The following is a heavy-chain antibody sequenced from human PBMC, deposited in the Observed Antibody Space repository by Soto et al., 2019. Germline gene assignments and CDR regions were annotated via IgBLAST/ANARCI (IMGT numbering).Heavy chain of an antibody. Sequence: GGSLRLSGAAGGLTFSSYGMHWVRQAPGKGLEWVTVIWYDGSNKYYADSVKGRFTISRDNSKNTLYLQMNSLRAEDTAVYYCARDLTVENAFDIWGQGTMVTVSS. CDR2: IWYDGSNK. CDR1: GLTFSSYG. J-gene: IGHJ3*02. D-gene: IGHD4-17*01. CDR3: ARDLTVENAFDI. V-gene: IGHV3-33*01.